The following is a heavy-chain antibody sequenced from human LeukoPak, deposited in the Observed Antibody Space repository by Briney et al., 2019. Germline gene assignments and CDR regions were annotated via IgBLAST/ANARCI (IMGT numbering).Heavy chain of an antibody. J-gene: IGHJ5*02. D-gene: IGHD2-2*01. Sequence: ASVKVSCKASGYTFTGYYMHWVRQAPGQGLEWMGWINPNSGGTNYAQKFQGRVTMTRDTSISTAYMELSRLRSDDTAVYYCARGPICSSTSCRVANWFDPWGQGTLVTVSS. CDR3: ARGPICSSTSCRVANWFDP. V-gene: IGHV1-2*02. CDR1: GYTFTGYY. CDR2: INPNSGGT.